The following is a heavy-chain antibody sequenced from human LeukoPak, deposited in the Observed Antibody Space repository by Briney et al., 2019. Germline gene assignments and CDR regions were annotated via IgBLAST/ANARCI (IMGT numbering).Heavy chain of an antibody. CDR2: ISRSGST. J-gene: IGHJ4*02. CDR1: GYSISSGYY. CDR3: ARAEYQQLVLVDY. Sequence: SETLSLSCTVSGYSISSGYYWGWIRQPPGKGLEWIASISRSGSTYYSPSLRSRVTISVDTSKNQFSLKLSSVTAADTAVYYCARAEYQQLVLVDYWGQGTLVTVSS. D-gene: IGHD6-6*01. V-gene: IGHV4-38-2*02.